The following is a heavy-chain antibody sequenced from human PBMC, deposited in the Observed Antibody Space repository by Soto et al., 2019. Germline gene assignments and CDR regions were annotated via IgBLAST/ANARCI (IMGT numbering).Heavy chain of an antibody. V-gene: IGHV1-69*13. Sequence: GASVKVSCKASGGTFSSYAISWVRQAPGQGLEWMGGIIPIFGTANYAQKFQGRVTITADESTSTAYMELSSLRSEDTAVYYCARELENWGPGGNWFDPWGQGTLVTVSS. CDR2: IIPIFGTA. D-gene: IGHD7-27*01. CDR1: GGTFSSYA. J-gene: IGHJ5*02. CDR3: ARELENWGPGGNWFDP.